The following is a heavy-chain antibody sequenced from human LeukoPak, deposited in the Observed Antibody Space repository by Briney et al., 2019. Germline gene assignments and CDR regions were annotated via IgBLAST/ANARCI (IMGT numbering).Heavy chain of an antibody. Sequence: GGSLRLSCAGSGFTFSSYSMSWVRQAPGKGLEGVSAMSGSGGSTYYADSVKGGFTISIDSSKNKLYVHINSLRAEDTAVYYCAYTMYSSGWYPYHDSSGYPDYWGQGPLVTVS. V-gene: IGHV3-23*01. CDR1: GFTFSSYS. J-gene: IGHJ4*02. D-gene: IGHD6-19*01. CDR2: MSGSGGST. CDR3: AYTMYSSGWYPYHDSSGYPDY.